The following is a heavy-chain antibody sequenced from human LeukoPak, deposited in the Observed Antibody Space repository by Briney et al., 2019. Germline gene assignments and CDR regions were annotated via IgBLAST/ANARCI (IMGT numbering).Heavy chain of an antibody. J-gene: IGHJ5*02. CDR1: GYTFTSYD. V-gene: IGHV1-8*01. Sequence: ASVKVSCKASGYTFTSYDINWVRQATGQGLEWMGWMNPNSGNTGYAQKFQGRVTMTRTTSMSTAYMELNSLRSEDTAVYYCARGHWTGYNYNWFDPWGHGTLVTVSS. CDR2: MNPNSGNT. CDR3: ARGHWTGYNYNWFDP. D-gene: IGHD3/OR15-3a*01.